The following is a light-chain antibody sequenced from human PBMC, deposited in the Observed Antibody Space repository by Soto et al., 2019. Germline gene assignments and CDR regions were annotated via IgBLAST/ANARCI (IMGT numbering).Light chain of an antibody. CDR2: GAS. CDR3: QYWGESPDWDPWT. Sequence: EIVLTQSPGTLSLSPGERATLSCRASQSVSGNCLAWYQQKPGQAPRLLIYGASSRATDIADRFSGSGSGTAFTLTISRLEPEDIAIYYCQYWGESPDWDPWTFGQGTKVEIK. V-gene: IGKV3-20*01. J-gene: IGKJ1*01. CDR1: QSVSGNC.